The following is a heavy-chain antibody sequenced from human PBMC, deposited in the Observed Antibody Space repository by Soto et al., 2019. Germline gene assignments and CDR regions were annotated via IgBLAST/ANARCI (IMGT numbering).Heavy chain of an antibody. CDR2: ISVSGDRT. CDR3: AKDRGIIVKAGDVFDV. Sequence: EVQLMESGGGLVQPGGSLRLSCASSGFTLSMSAVNWVRQAPGKGLEWVSYISVSGDRTYYADSVKGRFTISRDRSKNTVSLQMDSLRAADTAVYYCAKDRGIIVKAGDVFDVWGQGTKVTVSS. J-gene: IGHJ3*01. CDR1: GFTLSMSA. V-gene: IGHV3-23*01. D-gene: IGHD3-16*02.